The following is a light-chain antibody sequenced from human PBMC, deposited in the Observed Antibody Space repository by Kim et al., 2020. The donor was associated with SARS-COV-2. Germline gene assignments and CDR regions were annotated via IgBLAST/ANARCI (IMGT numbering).Light chain of an antibody. Sequence: ATVGDRVTIACRASRSIKTWLAWYQQKPGKAPKLLIYKASSLESGVPSRFSGSGSGTEFTLTISSLQPDDFATYYCQQYNDFPPYTFGQGTKLEI. CDR2: KAS. J-gene: IGKJ2*01. V-gene: IGKV1-5*03. CDR1: RSIKTW. CDR3: QQYNDFPPYT.